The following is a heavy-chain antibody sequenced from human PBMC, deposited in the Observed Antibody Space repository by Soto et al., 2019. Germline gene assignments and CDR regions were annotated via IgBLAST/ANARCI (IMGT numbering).Heavy chain of an antibody. V-gene: IGHV1-3*04. Sequence: QVLLVQSGADVKKPGASLNVSCKASGYTFTSLSIHWVRQAPGQGFEWMGLINTGNGNSRYSEKFQGRVTMTSDTSAKTAYMELSSLRSEDTAIYYCTKVLYDWGQGTLVTVSS. D-gene: IGHD3-16*01. CDR3: TKVLYD. J-gene: IGHJ1*01. CDR1: GYTFTSLS. CDR2: INTGNGNS.